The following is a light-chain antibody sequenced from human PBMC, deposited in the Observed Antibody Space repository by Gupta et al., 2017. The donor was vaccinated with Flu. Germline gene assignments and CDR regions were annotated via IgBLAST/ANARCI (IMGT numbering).Light chain of an antibody. J-gene: IGKJ5*01. CDR3: QQYDNWPPIT. CDR2: GAS. Sequence: GTLSVSPGERATLSCKASRSVSTNLAWYQQKPGLAPRLLMYGASTRVTGIPARFSGSGSGTEFTLTISSLQSEDFAVYYCQQYDNWPPITFGQGTRLEIK. CDR1: RSVSTN. V-gene: IGKV3-15*01.